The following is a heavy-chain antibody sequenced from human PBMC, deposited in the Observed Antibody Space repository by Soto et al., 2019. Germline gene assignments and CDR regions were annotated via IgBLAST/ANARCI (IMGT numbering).Heavy chain of an antibody. CDR2: IFPIFGTA. CDR3: ARGVGRRYCSGGSCWSPWFDP. J-gene: IGHJ5*02. V-gene: IGHV1-69*13. CDR1: GGTLTSYA. Sequence: GASVKVSCKATGGTLTSYAISSVRQPPGQGLEWMGGIFPIFGTAKNAPKFQGRVTITADEATSTAYMELSSLRSEDTAVYYCARGVGRRYCSGGSCWSPWFDPWGRGTLVTVSS. D-gene: IGHD2-15*01.